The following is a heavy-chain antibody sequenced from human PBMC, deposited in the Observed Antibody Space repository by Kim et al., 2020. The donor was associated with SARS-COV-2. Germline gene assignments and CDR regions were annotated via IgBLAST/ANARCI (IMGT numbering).Heavy chain of an antibody. CDR2: IWYDGSNK. V-gene: IGHV3-33*06. J-gene: IGHJ6*01. Sequence: GGSLRLSCAASGFTFSSYAMHWVRQAPGKGLEWVAVIWYDGSNKYYADSVKGRFTISRDNSKNTLYLQMNSLSAEDTAVYYCAKEGVFAARSGYYYGMDV. D-gene: IGHD6-6*01. CDR3: AKEGVFAARSGYYYGMDV. CDR1: GFTFSSYA.